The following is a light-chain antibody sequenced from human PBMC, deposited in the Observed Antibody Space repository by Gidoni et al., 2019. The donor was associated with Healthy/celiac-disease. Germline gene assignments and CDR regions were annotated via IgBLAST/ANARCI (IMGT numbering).Light chain of an antibody. J-gene: IGKJ3*01. CDR2: DAS. CDR3: QQRSNWPTT. V-gene: IGKV3-11*01. CDR1: QSVSSY. Sequence: VLTQSPATLSLSPGERATLSCRASQSVSSYLAWYQQKPGQAPRLLIYDASNRATGIPARFSGSGSGTDFTLTISSLEPEDFAVYYCQQRSNWPTTFGPGTKVDIK.